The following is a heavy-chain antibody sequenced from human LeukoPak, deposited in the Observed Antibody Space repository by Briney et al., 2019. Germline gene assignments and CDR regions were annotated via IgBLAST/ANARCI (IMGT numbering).Heavy chain of an antibody. D-gene: IGHD4-17*01. V-gene: IGHV1-2*02. CDR3: ARPERMTTVTTLDY. CDR1: GYTFTGYY. CDR2: INPNSGGT. Sequence: GASVKVSCTASGYTFTGYYMHWVRPAPGQGLKWLGWINPNSGGTNYAQKFQGRVTMTRDTSISTAYMELSRLRSDDTAVYYCARPERMTTVTTLDYWGQGTLVTVSS. J-gene: IGHJ4*02.